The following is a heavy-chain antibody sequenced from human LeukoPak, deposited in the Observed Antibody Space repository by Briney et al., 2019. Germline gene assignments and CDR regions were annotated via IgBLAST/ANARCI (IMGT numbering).Heavy chain of an antibody. D-gene: IGHD3-10*01. Sequence: QPGGSLRLSCAASGFTVSNNYMTWVRQAPGKGLEWVSIIYSGGTANYADSVKGRFTISRDISKNTLSLQMNSLRVEDTAVYYCAKLDYGSGSFFDYWGQGTLVSVSS. CDR1: GFTVSNNY. J-gene: IGHJ4*02. V-gene: IGHV3-53*01. CDR2: IYSGGTA. CDR3: AKLDYGSGSFFDY.